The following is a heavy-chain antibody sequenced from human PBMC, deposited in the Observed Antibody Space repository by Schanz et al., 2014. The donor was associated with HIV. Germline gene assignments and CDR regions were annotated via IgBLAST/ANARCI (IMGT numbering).Heavy chain of an antibody. J-gene: IGHJ6*02. D-gene: IGHD5-12*01. Sequence: QVHLVQSGAEVKKPGASVKVSCKASGYTFTSYDINWVRQATGQGLEWMGWMNPNSGNTGFAQKFQGRVTMTRNTSINTAYMEVSGLKSEDPAVYYCARKMSISNQWLRALYSNYGMDVWGQGTTVTVSS. V-gene: IGHV1-8*01. CDR3: ARKMSISNQWLRALYSNYGMDV. CDR1: GYTFTSYD. CDR2: MNPNSGNT.